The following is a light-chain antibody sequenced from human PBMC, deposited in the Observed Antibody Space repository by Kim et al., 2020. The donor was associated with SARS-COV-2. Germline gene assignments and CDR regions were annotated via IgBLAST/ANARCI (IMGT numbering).Light chain of an antibody. CDR2: DAS. CDR3: QQYESLPPT. CDR1: QDISRF. Sequence: DIQMTQSPSSLSASIGDRVTITCQASQDISRFLNWYQQKPGKAPKLLIYDASNLETGVPSRFSGSGSGTDFTFTISSLQPEDIATYYCQQYESLPPTFGGGTKVDIK. V-gene: IGKV1-33*01. J-gene: IGKJ4*01.